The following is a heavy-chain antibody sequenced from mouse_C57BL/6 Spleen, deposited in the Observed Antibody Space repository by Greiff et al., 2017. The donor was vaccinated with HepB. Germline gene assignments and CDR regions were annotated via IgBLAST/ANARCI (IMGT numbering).Heavy chain of an antibody. Sequence: KLVESEGGLVQPGSSMKLSCTASGFTFSDYYMAWVRQVPEKGLEWVANINYDGSSTYYLDSLKSRFIISRDNAKNILYLQMSSLKSEDTATYYCARDQGGSEYFDVWGTGTTVTVSS. J-gene: IGHJ1*03. V-gene: IGHV5-16*01. CDR1: GFTFSDYY. D-gene: IGHD1-1*01. CDR3: ARDQGGSEYFDV. CDR2: INYDGSST.